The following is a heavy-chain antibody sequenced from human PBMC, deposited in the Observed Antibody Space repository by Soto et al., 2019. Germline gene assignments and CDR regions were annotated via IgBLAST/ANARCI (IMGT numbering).Heavy chain of an antibody. Sequence: SVNVSGKASGCTFTRAAVQWGRQARGQRLEWIGWIVVGSGNTNYAQKFQERLTITRDMSTRTAYMELSSLRSEDTAVYYCAADTGYYDFCKGRLPYRLDVWAQRTTVLVSS. CDR2: IVVGSGNT. J-gene: IGHJ6*02. V-gene: IGHV1-58*01. CDR3: AADTGYYDFCKGRLPYRLDV. CDR1: GCTFTRAA. D-gene: IGHD3-3*01.